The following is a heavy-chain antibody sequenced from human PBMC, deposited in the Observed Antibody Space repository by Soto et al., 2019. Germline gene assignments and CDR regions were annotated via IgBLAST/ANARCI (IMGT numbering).Heavy chain of an antibody. J-gene: IGHJ4*02. CDR3: ARQGYYDILSGYYLFDY. CDR2: VSYSGST. V-gene: IGHV4-59*08. Sequence: QVQLQESGPGLVKPSETLFRTCTVSGGSTDSLYWSWVRQPPGKGLEWIGYVSYSGSTTYNPSLKSRVTVSIDTSKNQFSLKLTSVTAADTAVYYCARQGYYDILSGYYLFDYWGQGILVTVSS. CDR1: GGSTDSLY. D-gene: IGHD3-9*01.